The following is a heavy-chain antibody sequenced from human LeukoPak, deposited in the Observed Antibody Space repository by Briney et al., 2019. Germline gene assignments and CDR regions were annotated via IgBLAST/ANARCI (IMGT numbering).Heavy chain of an antibody. D-gene: IGHD3-10*01. CDR2: IRYDGSNK. CDR1: GFTFSSYG. V-gene: IGHV3-30*02. Sequence: PGGSLRLSCAASGFTFSSYGMHRVRQAPGKGLEWVAFIRYDGSNKYYADSVKGRFTISRDDAKNSLYLQMNSLRAEDTAVYYCARGRGSGAWGQGTLVTVSS. CDR3: ARGRGSGA. J-gene: IGHJ5*02.